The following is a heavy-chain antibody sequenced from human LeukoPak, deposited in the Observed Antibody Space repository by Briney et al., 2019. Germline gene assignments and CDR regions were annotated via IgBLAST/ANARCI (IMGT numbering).Heavy chain of an antibody. V-gene: IGHV4-59*01. D-gene: IGHD3-10*01. CDR2: IYYSGST. CDR1: GGTISSYY. J-gene: IGHJ3*02. Sequence: SETLSLTCTVSGGTISSYYWSWIRQPPGKGLEWIGYIYYSGSTNYNPSLKSRVTISVDTSKNQFSLKLSSVTAADTAVYYCARVPPYGSGSYWGAFDIWGQGTMVTVSS. CDR3: ARVPPYGSGSYWGAFDI.